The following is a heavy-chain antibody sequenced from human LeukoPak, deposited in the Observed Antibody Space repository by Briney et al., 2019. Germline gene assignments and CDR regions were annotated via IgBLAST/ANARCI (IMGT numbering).Heavy chain of an antibody. V-gene: IGHV3-48*01. CDR3: ARVIPTTPFGGFDF. Sequence: GGSLRLSCAASGFSFRNLGMNWVRQAPGQGLEWVSYTNSWSTVIYYADSVKGRFTISRDNAKNSLYLQMNSLTAEDTAVYYCARVIPTTPFGGFDFWGQGALVTVSS. CDR2: TNSWSTVI. D-gene: IGHD3-10*01. CDR1: GFSFRNLG. J-gene: IGHJ4*02.